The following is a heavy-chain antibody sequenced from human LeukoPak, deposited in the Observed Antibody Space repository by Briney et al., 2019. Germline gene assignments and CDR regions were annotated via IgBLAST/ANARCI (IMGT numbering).Heavy chain of an antibody. D-gene: IGHD5-18*01. CDR3: AKGAGGFSYYNWFDP. CDR2: IYYSGTT. V-gene: IGHV4-39*07. Sequence: SETPSLTCTVSGGSISSSPYYWGWIRQPPGEGLEWIGSIYYSGTTHYNPSLESRVTISVDTSKNQFSLKLASVTAADTAIYYCAKGAGGFSYYNWFDPWGQGTLVTVSS. J-gene: IGHJ5*02. CDR1: GGSISSSPYY.